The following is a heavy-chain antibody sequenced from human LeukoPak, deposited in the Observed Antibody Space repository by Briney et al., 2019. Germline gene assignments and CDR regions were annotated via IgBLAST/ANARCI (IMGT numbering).Heavy chain of an antibody. V-gene: IGHV4-34*01. CDR1: GGSFSGYY. CDR3: ARGSRYFDWLSCDY. D-gene: IGHD3-9*01. Sequence: KPSETLSLTCAAYGGSFSGYYWSWIRQPPRKGLEWIGEINHSGSTNYNPSLKSRVTISVDTSKDQFSLKLSSVTAADTAVYYCARGSRYFDWLSCDYWGQGTLVTVSS. CDR2: INHSGST. J-gene: IGHJ4*02.